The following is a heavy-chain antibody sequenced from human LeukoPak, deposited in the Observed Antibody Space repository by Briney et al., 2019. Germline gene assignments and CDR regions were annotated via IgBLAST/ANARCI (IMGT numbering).Heavy chain of an antibody. D-gene: IGHD3-22*01. CDR3: ASQWYYYDSSGFDY. V-gene: IGHV3-33*01. CDR2: IWYDGSNK. CDR1: GFTFSSYG. J-gene: IGHJ4*02. Sequence: PGGSLRLSCAASGFTFSSYGMHWVRQAPGKGLEWVAVIWYDGSNKYYADSVKGRFTISRDNSKNTLYLQMNSLRAEDTAVYYCASQWYYYDSSGFDYWGQGTLVTVSS.